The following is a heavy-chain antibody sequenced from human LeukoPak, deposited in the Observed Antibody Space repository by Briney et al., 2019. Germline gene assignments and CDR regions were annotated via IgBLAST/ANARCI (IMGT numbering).Heavy chain of an antibody. CDR1: GYTYTSYD. Sequence: ASVKVSCKASGYTYTSYDINWVRQSTGQGLEWMGWMNPNSGNTGYAQRLQGRVTMTTDTSTSTAYMELRSLRSDDTAVYYCASSVGPLGSIDYWGQGTLVTVSS. J-gene: IGHJ4*02. CDR3: ASSVGPLGSIDY. CDR2: MNPNSGNT. V-gene: IGHV1-8*02. D-gene: IGHD1-26*01.